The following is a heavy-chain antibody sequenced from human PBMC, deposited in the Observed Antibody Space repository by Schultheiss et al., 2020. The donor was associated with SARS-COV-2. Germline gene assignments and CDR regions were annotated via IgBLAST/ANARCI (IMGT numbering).Heavy chain of an antibody. D-gene: IGHD5-12*01. CDR2: ISGSGGST. CDR1: GFTFSSYA. Sequence: GGSLRLSCAASGFTFSSYAMSWVRQAPGKGLEWVSAISGSGGSTYYADSVKGRFTISRDNSKNTLYLQMNSLRAEDTAVYYCAKGQDYGGYGGYFDYWGQVTLVTVSS. CDR3: AKGQDYGGYGGYFDY. J-gene: IGHJ4*02. V-gene: IGHV3-23*01.